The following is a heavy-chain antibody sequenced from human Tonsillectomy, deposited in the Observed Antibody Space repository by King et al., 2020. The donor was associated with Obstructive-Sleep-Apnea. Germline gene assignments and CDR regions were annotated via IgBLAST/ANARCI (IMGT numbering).Heavy chain of an antibody. V-gene: IGHV1-18*01. CDR2: ISGYNGNT. CDR3: ARVETGRLHGDYVLYAFDI. Sequence: QLVQSGTEVKKPGASVKVSCKTSGYTFTNYDITWVRQAPGQGPEWLGWISGYNGNTNYAQMLQGRVTMTTDTSTSTAYMELRSLRSDDTAVYYCARVETGRLHGDYVLYAFDIWGAGTMVTVSS. J-gene: IGHJ3*02. CDR1: GYTFTNYD. D-gene: IGHD4-17*01.